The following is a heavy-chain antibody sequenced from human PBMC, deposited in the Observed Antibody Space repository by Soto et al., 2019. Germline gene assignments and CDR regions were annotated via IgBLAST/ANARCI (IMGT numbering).Heavy chain of an antibody. V-gene: IGHV4-31*03. J-gene: IGHJ6*01. D-gene: IGHD3-9*01. CDR2: IYYSGST. CDR1: GGSISSGGYY. Sequence: PSETLSLTCTVSGGSISSGGYYWSWIRQHPGKGLEWIGYIYYSGSTYYNPSLKSRVTISVDTSKNQFSLKLSSVTAADTAVYYCARDAPSRDILTDYLYYYYAMDVWGQGTTVTVSS. CDR3: ARDAPSRDILTDYLYYYYAMDV.